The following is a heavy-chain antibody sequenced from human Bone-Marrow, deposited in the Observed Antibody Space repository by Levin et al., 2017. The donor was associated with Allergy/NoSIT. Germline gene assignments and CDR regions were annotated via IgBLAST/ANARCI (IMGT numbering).Heavy chain of an antibody. J-gene: IGHJ3*02. V-gene: IGHV1-2*02. Sequence: ASVKVSCKASGYTFTDYYMNWVRQAPGQGLEWMGWINPNSGGTNYAQKFQGRVTMTRDTSMSTAYMELSGLRSDDTAVYYCARDPDYYDRAFDIWGQATMVTVSS. D-gene: IGHD3-22*01. CDR3: ARDPDYYDRAFDI. CDR1: GYTFTDYY. CDR2: INPNSGGT.